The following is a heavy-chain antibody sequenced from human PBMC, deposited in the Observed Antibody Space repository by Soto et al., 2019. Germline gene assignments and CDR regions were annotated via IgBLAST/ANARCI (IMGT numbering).Heavy chain of an antibody. CDR2: ISLSGGSP. Sequence: SGGSLRLSCAAPGFIFSGYAMSWVRQAPGKGLEWVSAISLSGGSPYYADAVKGRFTISRDNSKNTLYLQMNSLRAEDTAVYYYARTRPGGDWFLPGYFYYGMDVWGQGTTVTVSS. J-gene: IGHJ6*02. D-gene: IGHD2-21*02. V-gene: IGHV3-23*01. CDR3: ARTRPGGDWFLPGYFYYGMDV. CDR1: GFIFSGYA.